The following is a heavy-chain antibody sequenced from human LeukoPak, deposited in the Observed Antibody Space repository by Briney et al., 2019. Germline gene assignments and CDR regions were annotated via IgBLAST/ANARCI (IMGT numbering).Heavy chain of an antibody. CDR3: AKLGDFWSGYYHNWFDP. D-gene: IGHD3-3*01. CDR1: GFTFSSYG. V-gene: IGHV3-30*02. J-gene: IGHJ5*02. Sequence: PGGSLRLSCAASGFTFSSYGMHWVRQAPGKGLEWVAFIRYDGSNKYYADSVKGRFTISRDNSKNTLYLQMNSLRAEDTAVYYCAKLGDFWSGYYHNWFDPWGQGTLVTVSS. CDR2: IRYDGSNK.